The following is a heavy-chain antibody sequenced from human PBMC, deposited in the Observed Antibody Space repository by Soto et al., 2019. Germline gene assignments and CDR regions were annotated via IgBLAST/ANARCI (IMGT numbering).Heavy chain of an antibody. CDR3: CHTWV. D-gene: IGHD1-26*01. CDR1: GFSISDYW. CDR2: INEDGSEE. V-gene: IGHV3-7*01. J-gene: IGHJ4*02. Sequence: EVQMVESGGGLVQPGGSLRLSCAASGFSISDYWMSWVRQAPGKGLEWVGNINEDGSEENYVDSVKGRFTISRDNARNSVYLQMNSLRVEDTAVYYCCHTWVGGQGTLVNVSS.